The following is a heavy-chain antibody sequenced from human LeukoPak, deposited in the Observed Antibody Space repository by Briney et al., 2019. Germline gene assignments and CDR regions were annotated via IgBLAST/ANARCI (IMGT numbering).Heavy chain of an antibody. V-gene: IGHV4-59*01. Sequence: SETLSLTCTVSGGSISSYYWSWIRQPPGKGLEWIGYIYYSGSTNYNPSLKSRVTISVDTSKNQFSLKLSSVTAADTAVYYCARRGDYGGNPDYWGQGTLVTVSS. J-gene: IGHJ4*02. CDR2: IYYSGST. CDR3: ARRGDYGGNPDY. CDR1: GGSISSYY. D-gene: IGHD4-23*01.